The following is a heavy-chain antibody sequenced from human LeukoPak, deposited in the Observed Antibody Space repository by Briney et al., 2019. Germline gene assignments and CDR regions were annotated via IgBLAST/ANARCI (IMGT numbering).Heavy chain of an antibody. CDR3: ASLISNGYYYYGMDV. CDR2: IYYSGST. CDR1: GGSISSCY. D-gene: IGHD3-16*01. J-gene: IGHJ6*02. Sequence: SETLSLTCTVSGGSISSCYWSWIRQPPGKGLEWIGYIYYSGSTNYNPSLKSRVTISVDTSKNQFSLKLSSVTAADTAVYYCASLISNGYYYYGMDVWGQGTTVTVSS. V-gene: IGHV4-59*01.